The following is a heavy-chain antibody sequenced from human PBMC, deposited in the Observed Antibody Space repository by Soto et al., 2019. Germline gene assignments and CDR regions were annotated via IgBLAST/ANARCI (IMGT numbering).Heavy chain of an antibody. CDR1: GGIFSTYA. CDR3: ASDRDDYCSGNYYNRIDF. CDR2: IIPIFGTP. J-gene: IGHJ4*02. Sequence: QVQLVQSGAEVKKPGSSVKVSCKASGGIFSTYAISWLRQAPGQGLEWMGGIIPIFGTPNYAQRFQGRVTITADESTTTSYMELSRLKSDDTAVYYCASDRDDYCSGNYYNRIDFWGQGTLVTVSS. D-gene: IGHD3-10*01. V-gene: IGHV1-69*01.